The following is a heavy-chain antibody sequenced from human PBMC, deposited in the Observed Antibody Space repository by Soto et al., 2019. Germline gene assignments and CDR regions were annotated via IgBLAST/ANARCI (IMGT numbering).Heavy chain of an antibody. J-gene: IGHJ5*02. CDR2: IYYTGST. D-gene: IGHD5-12*01. CDR1: GAHIIAFY. CDR3: VRRRDGYTGVWFDP. V-gene: IGHV4-59*13. Sequence: SETLSLTCTASGAHIIAFYWSWTRHSQGKRLEWFGHIYYTGSTNYNPSLNSLVTISLDTSKNQFSSMLNSVTAADTAVYYCVRRRDGYTGVWFDPWGQGTLVTVSS.